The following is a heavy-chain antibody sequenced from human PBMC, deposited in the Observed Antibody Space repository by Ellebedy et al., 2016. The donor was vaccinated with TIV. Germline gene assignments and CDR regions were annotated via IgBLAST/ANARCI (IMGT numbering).Heavy chain of an antibody. CDR3: VTDLEDGNYVRFFDL. V-gene: IGHV1-24*01. CDR2: FDPEDGET. D-gene: IGHD3-16*01. CDR1: GYSLSELS. Sequence: AASVKVSCKVSGYSLSELSMRWVRQAPGKGLEWMGGFDPEDGETIYAQKVQGRVTMTEDTSTDTAYMELSSLRSEDTAVYYCVTDLEDGNYVRFFDLWGRGTLVTVSS. J-gene: IGHJ2*01.